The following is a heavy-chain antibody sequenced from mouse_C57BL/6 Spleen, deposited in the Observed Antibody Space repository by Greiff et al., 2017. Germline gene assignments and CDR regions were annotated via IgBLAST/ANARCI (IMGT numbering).Heavy chain of an antibody. Sequence: VQLKQSGPELVKPGASVKISCKASGYTFTDYYMNWVKQSHGKSLEWIGDINPNNGGTSYNQKFKGKATLTVDKSSSTAYMELRSLTSEDSAVYYCARGAYSPFAYWGQGTLVTVSA. CDR3: ARGAYSPFAY. V-gene: IGHV1-26*01. J-gene: IGHJ3*01. D-gene: IGHD2-10*01. CDR2: INPNNGGT. CDR1: GYTFTDYY.